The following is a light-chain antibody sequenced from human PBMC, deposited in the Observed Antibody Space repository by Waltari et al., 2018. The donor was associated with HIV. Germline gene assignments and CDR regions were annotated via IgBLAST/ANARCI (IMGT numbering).Light chain of an antibody. CDR1: QGIRND. V-gene: IGKV1-6*01. Sequence: AIQMTQSPSSLSASVGDRITITCRASQGIRNDLGWYQHRPGRAPKLLIYAASRLQGGVPSRFSGSSSGTNVTLTISSLQPEDFATYYCLQDYNHPFTFGPGTKVDIK. J-gene: IGKJ3*01. CDR3: LQDYNHPFT. CDR2: AAS.